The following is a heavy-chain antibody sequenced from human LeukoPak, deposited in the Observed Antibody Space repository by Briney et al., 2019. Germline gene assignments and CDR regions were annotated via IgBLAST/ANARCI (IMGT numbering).Heavy chain of an antibody. D-gene: IGHD3-10*01. Sequence: SETLSLTCTVSGGSISSGSYYWGWIRQPPGKGLEWIGSIYYSGSTYYNPSLKSRVTISVDTSKNQFSLKLSSVTAADTAVYYCARQELWFRELLSNWFDPWGQGTLVTVSS. CDR2: IYYSGST. CDR3: ARQELWFRELLSNWFDP. CDR1: GGSISSGSYY. J-gene: IGHJ5*02. V-gene: IGHV4-39*01.